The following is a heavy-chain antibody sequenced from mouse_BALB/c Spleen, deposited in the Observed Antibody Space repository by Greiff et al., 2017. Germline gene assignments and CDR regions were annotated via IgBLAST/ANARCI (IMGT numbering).Heavy chain of an antibody. J-gene: IGHJ3*01. CDR1: GYTFTSYW. CDR3: VPYGNYLFAY. CDR2: INPSTGYT. D-gene: IGHD2-10*02. Sequence: QVQLQQSGAELAKPGASVKMSCKASGYTFTSYWMHWVKQRPGQGLEWIGYINPSTGYTEYNQKFKDKATLTADKSSSTAYMQLSSLTSEDSAVYYCVPYGNYLFAYWGQGTLFTVSA. V-gene: IGHV1-7*01.